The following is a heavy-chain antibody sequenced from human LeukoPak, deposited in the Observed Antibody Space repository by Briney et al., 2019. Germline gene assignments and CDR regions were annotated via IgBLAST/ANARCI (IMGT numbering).Heavy chain of an antibody. J-gene: IGHJ3*02. Sequence: SVKVSCKASGGTFSSYAISWVRQAPGQGLEWMGRIIPIFGTANYAQKFQGRVTIATDESTSTAYMELSSLRSEDTAVYYCASVVTMIVGDAFDIWGQGTMVTVSS. D-gene: IGHD3-22*01. CDR2: IIPIFGTA. CDR3: ASVVTMIVGDAFDI. V-gene: IGHV1-69*05. CDR1: GGTFSSYA.